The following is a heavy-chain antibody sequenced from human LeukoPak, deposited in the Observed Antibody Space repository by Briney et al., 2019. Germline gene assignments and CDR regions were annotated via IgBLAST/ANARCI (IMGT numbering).Heavy chain of an antibody. Sequence: GASVKVSCKASGYTFTGYYMHWVRQAPGQGLEWMGWINPHSGGTNYAQKFQGRVTMTRDTSISTAYMELSRLRSDDTAVYYCARVGVVYGGPIGDAFDIWGQGTMVTVSS. CDR2: INPHSGGT. CDR1: GYTFTGYY. CDR3: ARVGVVYGGPIGDAFDI. V-gene: IGHV1-2*02. D-gene: IGHD2-8*02. J-gene: IGHJ3*02.